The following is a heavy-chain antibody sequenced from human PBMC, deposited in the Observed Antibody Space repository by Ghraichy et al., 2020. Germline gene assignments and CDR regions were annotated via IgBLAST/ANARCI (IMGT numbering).Heavy chain of an antibody. V-gene: IGHV4-34*01. CDR2: INHSGST. CDR1: GGSFSGYY. Sequence: SETLSLTCAVYGGSFSGYYWSWIRQPPGKGLEWIGEINHSGSTNYNPSLKSRVTISVDTSKNQFSLKLSSVTAADTAVYYCARDPLIRYVWGSYRPPPHGMDVWGQGTTVTVSS. D-gene: IGHD3-16*02. J-gene: IGHJ6*02. CDR3: ARDPLIRYVWGSYRPPPHGMDV.